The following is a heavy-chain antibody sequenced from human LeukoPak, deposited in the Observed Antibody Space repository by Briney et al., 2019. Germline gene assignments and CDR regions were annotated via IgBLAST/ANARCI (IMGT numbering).Heavy chain of an antibody. J-gene: IGHJ4*02. CDR2: ISASDGTT. CDR3: ARCGAAVTTHFSH. Sequence: ASVQVSCKASGYSFSIYGITWARQAPGQGLEYLGWISASDGTTNYAQKVQDRVTMTTDTSTSTAYLELRSLRSGDTAVYYCARCGAAVTTHFSHWGQGTPVTVSS. CDR1: GYSFSIYG. V-gene: IGHV1-18*01. D-gene: IGHD4-17*01.